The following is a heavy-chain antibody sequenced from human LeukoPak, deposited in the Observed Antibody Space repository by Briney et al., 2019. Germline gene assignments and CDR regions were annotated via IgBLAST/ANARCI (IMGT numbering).Heavy chain of an antibody. V-gene: IGHV4-59*01. CDR3: ARASYDYMKHFDY. Sequence: KSSETLSLTCTVSGGSISSYYWSWIRQPPGKGLEWIGCIYYSGSTNYNPSLKSRVTISVDTSKNQFSLKLSSVTAADTAVYYCARASYDYMKHFDYWGQGTLVTVSS. J-gene: IGHJ4*02. CDR1: GGSISSYY. D-gene: IGHD4-11*01. CDR2: IYYSGST.